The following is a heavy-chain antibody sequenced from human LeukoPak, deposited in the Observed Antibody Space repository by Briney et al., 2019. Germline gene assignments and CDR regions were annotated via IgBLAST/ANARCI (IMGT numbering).Heavy chain of an antibody. D-gene: IGHD3-10*01. CDR1: GGSISSSSYY. V-gene: IGHV4-39*07. CDR3: ARERSMVRGISWFDP. Sequence: SETLSLTCTVSGGSISSSSYYWGWIRQPPGKGLEWIGSIYYSGSTYYNPSLKSRVTISVDTSKNQFSLKLSSVTAADTAVYYCARERSMVRGISWFDPWGQGTLVTVSS. CDR2: IYYSGST. J-gene: IGHJ5*02.